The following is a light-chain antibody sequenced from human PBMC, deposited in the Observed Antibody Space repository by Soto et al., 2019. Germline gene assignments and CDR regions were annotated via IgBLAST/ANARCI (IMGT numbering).Light chain of an antibody. CDR1: QSVSSN. CDR2: VAS. CDR3: QHYNSWPRT. J-gene: IGKJ1*01. V-gene: IGKV3-15*01. Sequence: EMVMTQSPATLSVSPGERATLSCRAIQSVSSNLAWYQQNPGQAPRLLIYVASTRATGVPARFSCSGSGTEFTLTISMLQSEDFAVYHFQHYNSWPRTCGQGTKVESK.